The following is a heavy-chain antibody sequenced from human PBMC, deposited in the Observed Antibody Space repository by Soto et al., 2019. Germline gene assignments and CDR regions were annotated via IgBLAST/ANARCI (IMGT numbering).Heavy chain of an antibody. J-gene: IGHJ3*02. CDR1: GASITSSNW. Sequence: QVQLQESGPGLVRPSGTLSLTCTVSGASITSSNWWTWVLQSPGKGLEWIGKISQSGRTNYHWSLRGRGTMSIDRSKNLLSLRLNYVNAADSAVYYCARIQVGDALDIWGQGTTVTVSS. V-gene: IGHV4-4*02. CDR3: ARIQVGDALDI. CDR2: ISQSGRT.